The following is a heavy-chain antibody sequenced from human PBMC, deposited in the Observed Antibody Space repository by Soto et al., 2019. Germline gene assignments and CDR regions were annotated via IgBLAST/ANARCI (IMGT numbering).Heavy chain of an antibody. D-gene: IGHD6-19*01. V-gene: IGHV3-30*19. CDR1: GFTFSSYG. CDR2: ISYDGSNK. J-gene: IGHJ4*02. Sequence: GGSLRLSCVASGFTFSSYGMHWVRQAPGKGLEWVAVISYDGSNKYYADSVKGRFTISRDNSKNTLYLQMNSLRAEDTAVYYCARELAVAGTGYYFDYWGQGTLVTVSS. CDR3: ARELAVAGTGYYFDY.